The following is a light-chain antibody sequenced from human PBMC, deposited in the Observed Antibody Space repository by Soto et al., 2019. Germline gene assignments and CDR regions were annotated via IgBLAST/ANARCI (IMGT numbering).Light chain of an antibody. CDR2: GAS. V-gene: IGKV3-15*01. Sequence: EIVMTQSPASLSVSPGERATLSCRASQSVSSNLAWYQQKPGQAPRLLIYGASTRATGIPARFSGSGSGTEFTLTISSLQSEDFAVYYCQQYNNWPPVTFGQGTKVDIK. J-gene: IGKJ1*01. CDR1: QSVSSN. CDR3: QQYNNWPPVT.